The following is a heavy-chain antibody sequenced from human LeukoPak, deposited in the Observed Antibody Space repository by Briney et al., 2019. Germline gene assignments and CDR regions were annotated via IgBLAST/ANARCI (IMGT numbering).Heavy chain of an antibody. CDR1: GGSISSSSYY. J-gene: IGHJ6*02. D-gene: IGHD2-15*01. CDR2: IYYSGST. CDR3: ARDRDIGTYYYYYGMDV. Sequence: SETLSLTCTVSGGSISSSSYYWGWIRQPPGKGLEWIGSIYYSGSTNYNPSLKSRLTISVDTSKNQFSLKLSSVTAADTAVYYCARDRDIGTYYYYYGMDVWGQGTTVTVSS. V-gene: IGHV4-39*07.